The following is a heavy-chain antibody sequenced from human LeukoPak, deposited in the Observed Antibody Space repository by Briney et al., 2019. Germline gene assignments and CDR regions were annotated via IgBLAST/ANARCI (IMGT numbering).Heavy chain of an antibody. CDR2: IYYSGST. V-gene: IGHV4-39*07. CDR1: GGSISSSSFY. D-gene: IGHD2-15*01. CDR3: ARGLGYCSGGSCYSGWFDP. Sequence: SETLSLTCTVSGGSISSSSFYWGWIRQPPGKGLEWIGSIYYSGSTYYNPSLKSRVTISVDTSKNQFSLKLSSVTAADTAVYYCARGLGYCSGGSCYSGWFDPWGQGTLVTVSS. J-gene: IGHJ5*02.